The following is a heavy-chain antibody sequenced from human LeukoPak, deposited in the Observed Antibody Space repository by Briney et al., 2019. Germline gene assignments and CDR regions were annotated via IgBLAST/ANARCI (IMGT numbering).Heavy chain of an antibody. V-gene: IGHV4-39*01. CDR1: GGSISSSSYY. CDR3: ARLFRGTTDWFDP. Sequence: KPSETLSLTCTVSGGSISSSSYYWGWIRQPPGKGLEWIGSIYYSGSTYYNPSLKSRVTISVDTSKNQFSLKLSSVTATDTAVYYCARLFRGTTDWFDPRGQGTLVPVSS. D-gene: IGHD1-14*01. CDR2: IYYSGST. J-gene: IGHJ5*02.